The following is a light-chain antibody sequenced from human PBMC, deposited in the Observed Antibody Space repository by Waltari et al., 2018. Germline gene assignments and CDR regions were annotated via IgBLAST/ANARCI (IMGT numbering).Light chain of an antibody. J-gene: IGLJ2*01. CDR1: SGHSSYD. CDR3: QTWGTGTHVV. CDR2: LNSDGSH. Sequence: QPELTQSPSASASLGASVKLTCILSSGHSSYDIAWHQQQPQKGPRYLMKLNSDGSHNKGDGIPDRFSGSSSGAERYLTISSLQSEDEADYYCQTWGTGTHVVFGGGTKLTVL. V-gene: IGLV4-69*01.